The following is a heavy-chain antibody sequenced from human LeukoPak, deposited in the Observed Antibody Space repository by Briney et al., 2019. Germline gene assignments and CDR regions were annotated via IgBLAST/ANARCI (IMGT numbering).Heavy chain of an antibody. V-gene: IGHV3-23*01. J-gene: IGHJ4*02. CDR2: ISRSDGNT. D-gene: IGHD3-22*01. CDR3: AKDLFLHYDSHDY. CDR1: AFTFSNYG. Sequence: GGSLRLSCAASAFTFSNYGMSWVRQAPGKGLEWVSSISRSDGNTYYADSVKGRFTISRDNSKNTVYLLMNSLSTEDTAVYYCAKDLFLHYDSHDYWGQGTLVTVSS.